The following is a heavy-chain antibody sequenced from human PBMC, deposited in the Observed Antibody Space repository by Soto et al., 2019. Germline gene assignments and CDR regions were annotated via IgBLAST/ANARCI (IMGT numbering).Heavy chain of an antibody. V-gene: IGHV4-59*12. CDR1: GGSISSYY. J-gene: IGHJ6*02. D-gene: IGHD2-15*01. CDR3: ARDRVLGVVVGYYGMDV. Sequence: SETLSLTCTVSGGSISSYYWSWIRQPPGKGLECIGYIYYSGSTNYNPSLKSRVTISVDTSKNQFSLKLSSVTAADTAVYYCARDRVLGVVVGYYGMDVWGQGTTVTVSS. CDR2: IYYSGST.